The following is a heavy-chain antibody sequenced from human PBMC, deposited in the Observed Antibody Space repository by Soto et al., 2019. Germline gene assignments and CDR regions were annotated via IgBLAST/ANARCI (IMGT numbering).Heavy chain of an antibody. V-gene: IGHV3-66*01. Sequence: EVQLVESGGGLVQPGGSLRLSCAASGFTVSSNYMSWVRQAPGRGLEWVSVTYPGGTTHYADSVKGRFTISRDNSKNTMDFQMNSLRADDTAMYYCTREFRTSGSRDAVDIWGQGTVVTVSS. CDR2: TYPGGTT. CDR1: GFTVSSNY. D-gene: IGHD1-26*01. J-gene: IGHJ3*02. CDR3: TREFRTSGSRDAVDI.